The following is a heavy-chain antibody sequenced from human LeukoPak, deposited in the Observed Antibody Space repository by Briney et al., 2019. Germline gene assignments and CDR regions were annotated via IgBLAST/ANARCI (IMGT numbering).Heavy chain of an antibody. J-gene: IGHJ5*02. D-gene: IGHD2-8*01. CDR1: GYSFTSYW. Sequence: GESLKISCKGSGYSFTSYWIGWVRQMPGKGLEWMGIIYPGDSDTRYSPSFQGQVTISADKSISTAYLQWSSLKASDTAICYCARSAGFCGDGVCYSYNWFDPWGQGTLVTVS. CDR3: ARSAGFCGDGVCYSYNWFDP. CDR2: IYPGDSDT. V-gene: IGHV5-51*01.